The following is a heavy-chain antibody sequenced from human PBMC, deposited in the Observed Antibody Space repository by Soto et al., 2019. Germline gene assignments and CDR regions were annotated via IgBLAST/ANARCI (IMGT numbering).Heavy chain of an antibody. CDR2: IDFSGST. V-gene: IGHV4-59*01. D-gene: IGHD2-15*01. Sequence: QVQLQESGPGLVKPSETLSLTCTVSGASISGYYWSWIRQPPGKELEWIGYIDFSGSTNYNPSLKSRVGMSVDTSKNQFSLGLRSVIAADTAVYFCARGGSGGKWRYYIDYWGQGTEVTVSS. J-gene: IGHJ4*02. CDR1: GASISGYY. CDR3: ARGGSGGKWRYYIDY.